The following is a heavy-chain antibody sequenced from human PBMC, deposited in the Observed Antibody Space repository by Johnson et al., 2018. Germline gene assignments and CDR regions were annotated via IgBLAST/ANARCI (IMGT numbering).Heavy chain of an antibody. D-gene: IGHD3-22*01. CDR1: GFTFSNAW. CDR3: TTDLAMIGGDI. J-gene: IGHJ3*02. Sequence: EVQLVETGGGLVKPGGSLRVSCAASGFTFSNAWMSWVRQAPGKGLEWVGRLKTKTDGGTTDYAAAVKGRFTISRDDSKNTVYVQMNSLKTEDTAVYYCTTDLAMIGGDIWGQGTMVTVSS. V-gene: IGHV3-15*05. CDR2: LKTKTDGGTT.